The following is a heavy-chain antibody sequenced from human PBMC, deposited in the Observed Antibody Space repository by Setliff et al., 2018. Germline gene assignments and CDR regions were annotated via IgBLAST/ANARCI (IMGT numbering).Heavy chain of an antibody. CDR1: GGTFSSYA. J-gene: IGHJ4*01. V-gene: IGHV1-46*01. Sequence: ASVKVSCKASGGTFSSYAISWVRQAPGQGLEWMGWINPSGGTTSYAQKFQGRVTMTRDTSTSTVYMELSSLRSEDTAVYYCARDLRDSSSWYGGDYWGQGTLVTVSS. CDR2: INPSGGTT. D-gene: IGHD6-13*01. CDR3: ARDLRDSSSWYGGDY.